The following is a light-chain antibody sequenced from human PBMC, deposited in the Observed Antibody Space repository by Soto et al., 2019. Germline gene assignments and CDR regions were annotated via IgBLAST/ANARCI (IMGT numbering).Light chain of an antibody. V-gene: IGLV1-44*01. CDR1: SSNIGRNT. Sequence: QSVLTQPPSASGTPGQRVTISCSGSSSNIGRNTVNWYQQLPGAAPKLLIYSNNQRPSGVPDRFSGSKSGTSASLVISGLQSEDEADYYCAAWDDSLNGVLFGGGTKVTVL. CDR3: AAWDDSLNGVL. J-gene: IGLJ2*01. CDR2: SNN.